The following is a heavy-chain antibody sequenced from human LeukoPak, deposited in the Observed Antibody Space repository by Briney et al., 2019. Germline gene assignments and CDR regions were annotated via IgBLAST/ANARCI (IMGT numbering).Heavy chain of an antibody. CDR2: IYYSGST. CDR3: ARGIMTTVAYLDH. CDR1: GASISSYY. D-gene: IGHD4-23*01. V-gene: IGHV4-59*01. Sequence: PSETLSLTCTASGASISSYYATWIRQPPGKGLEWIGHIYYSGSTNYNPSLKSRVTISSDPSKNQFSLKLRSVTAADTAVYFCARGIMTTVAYLDHWGQGILVTVSS. J-gene: IGHJ4*02.